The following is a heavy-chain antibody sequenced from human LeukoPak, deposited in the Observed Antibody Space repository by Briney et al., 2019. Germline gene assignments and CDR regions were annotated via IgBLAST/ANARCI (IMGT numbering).Heavy chain of an antibody. V-gene: IGHV4-34*01. CDR1: GGSFSGYY. CDR2: INHSGST. Sequence: SETLSLTCAVYGGSFSGYYWSWIRQPPGKGLEWIGEINHSGSTNYNPSLKSRVTISVDTSKDQFSLKLSSVTAADTAVYYCARGLGQAVPAVDRFDYWGQGTLVTVSS. D-gene: IGHD2-2*01. CDR3: ARGLGQAVPAVDRFDY. J-gene: IGHJ4*02.